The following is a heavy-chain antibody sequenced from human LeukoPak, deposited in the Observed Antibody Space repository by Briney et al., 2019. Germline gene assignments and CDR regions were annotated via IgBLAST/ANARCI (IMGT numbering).Heavy chain of an antibody. V-gene: IGHV4-59*01. CDR1: GGSISSYY. Sequence: SETLSLTCTVSGGSISSYYWSWIRQPPGKGLEWIGYIYYSGSTNHNPSLKSRVTISVDTSKNQFSLKLSSVTAADTAVYYCARGSYSSWFDPWGQGTLVTVSS. J-gene: IGHJ5*02. CDR3: ARGSYSSWFDP. D-gene: IGHD6-13*01. CDR2: IYYSGST.